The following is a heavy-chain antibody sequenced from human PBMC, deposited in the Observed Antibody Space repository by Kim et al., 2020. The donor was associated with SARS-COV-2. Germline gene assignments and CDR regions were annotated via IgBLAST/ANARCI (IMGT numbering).Heavy chain of an antibody. CDR2: INTNTGNP. Sequence: ASVKVSCKASGYTFTTYPMNWVRQAPGQGLEGMGWINTNTGNPTYAQGFTGRFVFSLDTSVSTAYLQINSLKSEDTAVYYCARSPYWALDIWGQGTMVTV. CDR3: ARSPYWALDI. J-gene: IGHJ3*02. V-gene: IGHV7-4-1*02. D-gene: IGHD2-15*01. CDR1: GYTFTTYP.